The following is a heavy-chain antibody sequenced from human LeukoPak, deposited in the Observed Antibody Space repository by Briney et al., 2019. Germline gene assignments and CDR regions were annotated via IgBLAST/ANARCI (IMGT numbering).Heavy chain of an antibody. J-gene: IGHJ6*02. D-gene: IGHD2-15*01. CDR1: GFTFSSYA. Sequence: GGSLRLSCAVSGFTFSSYAMSWVRQAPGKGLEWVSAVSGSGDSTYNADSVKGRFTISRDNSKNTLYLQMNSLRAEDTAVYYCAKGIRYCRGGSCYSFHYYGMDVWGQGTTVTVSS. V-gene: IGHV3-23*01. CDR3: AKGIRYCRGGSCYSFHYYGMDV. CDR2: VSGSGDST.